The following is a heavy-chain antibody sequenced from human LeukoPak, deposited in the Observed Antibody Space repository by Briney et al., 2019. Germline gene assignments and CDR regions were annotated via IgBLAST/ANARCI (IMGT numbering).Heavy chain of an antibody. V-gene: IGHV1-3*01. CDR1: GYTFTSCA. D-gene: IGHD2/OR15-2a*01. J-gene: IGHJ6*02. Sequence: ASVKVSCKASGYTFTSCAMHWVRQAPGQRLEWMGWINAGNGNTKYSQKFQGRVTITRDTSASTAYMELRSLRSDDTAVYYCARDRTSMVGPYYYYGMDVWGQGTTVTVSS. CDR2: INAGNGNT. CDR3: ARDRTSMVGPYYYYGMDV.